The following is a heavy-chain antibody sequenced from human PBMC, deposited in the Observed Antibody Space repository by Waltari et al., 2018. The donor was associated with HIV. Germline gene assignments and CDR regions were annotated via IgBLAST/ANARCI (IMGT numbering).Heavy chain of an antibody. D-gene: IGHD6-19*01. Sequence: QLQMGQSGTEVKKPGDSVKVSCRASGDPVGDSYIPWMCQAPGQGLEWMGWISPNTGGTNYPQNFQGRVTLTRDTSISTVFLELRSLRSDDSAIYYCAREKRLGLDGMDVWGPGTTVIVSS. V-gene: IGHV1-2*02. CDR3: AREKRLGLDGMDV. CDR2: ISPNTGGT. J-gene: IGHJ6*02. CDR1: GDPVGDSY.